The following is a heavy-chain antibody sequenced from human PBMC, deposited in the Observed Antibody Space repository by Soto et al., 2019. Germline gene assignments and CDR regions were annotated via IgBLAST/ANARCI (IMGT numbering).Heavy chain of an antibody. D-gene: IGHD3-3*01. V-gene: IGHV4-31*03. J-gene: IGHJ5*02. CDR2: ISYSGST. CDR3: ARWWSGSRQGFDP. CDR1: GGSISSGDYY. Sequence: QVQLQESGPGLVKPSQTLSLTCTVSGGSISSGDYYWSWIRQHPGKGLEWIGYISYSGSTYYNPFLKSRVTISVDTSKNQCSLKLSSVTAADTAVYYCARWWSGSRQGFDPWGQGTLVTVSS.